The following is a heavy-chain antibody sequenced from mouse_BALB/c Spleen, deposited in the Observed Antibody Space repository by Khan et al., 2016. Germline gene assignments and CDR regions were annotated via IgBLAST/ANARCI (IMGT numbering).Heavy chain of an antibody. CDR2: INPSNGRT. Sequence: QVQLQQPGAELVKPGASVKLSCKASGYTFTSYWMHWVKQRPGQGLEWIGEINPSNGRTNYDEKFKTKATLTVDKSSSTAYMQLSSLTSEDSAVXDCARGAPNWNYFDYLCQGTTITVSS. D-gene: IGHD4-1*02. V-gene: IGHV1S81*02. CDR1: GYTFTSYW. J-gene: IGHJ2*01. CDR3: ARGAPNWNYFDY.